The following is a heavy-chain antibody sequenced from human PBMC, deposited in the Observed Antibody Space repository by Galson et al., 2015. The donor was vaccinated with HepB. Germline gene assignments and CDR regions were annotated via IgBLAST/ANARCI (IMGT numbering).Heavy chain of an antibody. D-gene: IGHD5-18*01. CDR2: ISYDGSNK. V-gene: IGHV3-30-3*01. CDR3: ARDSPYWIQLWYRTFEGYYGMDV. J-gene: IGHJ6*02. Sequence: SLRLSCAASGFTFSSYAMHWVRQAPGKGLEWVAVISYDGSNKYYADSVKGRFTISRDNSKNTLYLQMNSLRAEDTAVYYCARDSPYWIQLWYRTFEGYYGMDVWGQGTTVTVSS. CDR1: GFTFSSYA.